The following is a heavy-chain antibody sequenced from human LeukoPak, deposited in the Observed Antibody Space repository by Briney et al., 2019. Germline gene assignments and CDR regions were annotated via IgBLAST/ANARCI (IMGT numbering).Heavy chain of an antibody. V-gene: IGHV1-69*01. CDR2: IIPIFGTA. D-gene: IGHD6-13*01. J-gene: IGHJ4*02. CDR1: GGTFSSYA. CDR3: ARVGIAAAGTSH. Sequence: SVKVSCKASGGTFSSYAISWVRQAPGQGLEWMGGIIPIFGTANYAQKFQGRVAITADESTSTAYMELSSLRSEDTAVYYCARVGIAAAGTSHWGQGTLVTVSS.